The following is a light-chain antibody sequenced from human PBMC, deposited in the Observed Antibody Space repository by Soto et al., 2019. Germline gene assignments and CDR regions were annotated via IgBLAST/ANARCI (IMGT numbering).Light chain of an antibody. Sequence: DIQMTQSPSSLSASVGDRVTITCRASQSISSYLNWYQQKPGKAPKLLIYAASSLQSGVPSRFSGSGSATDLTLTISSLQPEDFATYYCQHSYSTPQTFGQGTKVEIK. CDR1: QSISSY. CDR3: QHSYSTPQT. J-gene: IGKJ1*01. V-gene: IGKV1-39*01. CDR2: AAS.